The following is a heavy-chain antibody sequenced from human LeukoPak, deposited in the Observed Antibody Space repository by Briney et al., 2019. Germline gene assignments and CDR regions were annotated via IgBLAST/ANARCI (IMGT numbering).Heavy chain of an antibody. CDR3: ARDTPVGYSYGNTDDAFDN. J-gene: IGHJ3*02. Sequence: SETLSLTXTVSGGSISSYYWSWIRQPAGKGLEWIGRIYTSGSTNYNPSLKSRVTMSVDTSKNQFSLKLSSVTAADTAVYYCARDTPVGYSYGNTDDAFDNWGQGTMVTVSS. CDR1: GGSISSYY. CDR2: IYTSGST. V-gene: IGHV4-4*07. D-gene: IGHD5-18*01.